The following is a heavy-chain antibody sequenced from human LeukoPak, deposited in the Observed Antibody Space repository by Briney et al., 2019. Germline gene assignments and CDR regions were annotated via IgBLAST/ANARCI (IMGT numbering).Heavy chain of an antibody. CDR2: FIPIFGTA. J-gene: IGHJ4*02. V-gene: IGHV1-69*06. Sequence: ASVKVSCKASGGTFSSYALGSVRQAPGQGLEWMGGFIPIFGTANNAQRIQGRVTITADKSTSTAYMELSSLRSDDTAIYYCARVYSSSSPTDYWGQGTLVAVSS. CDR1: GGTFSSYA. D-gene: IGHD6-6*01. CDR3: ARVYSSSSPTDY.